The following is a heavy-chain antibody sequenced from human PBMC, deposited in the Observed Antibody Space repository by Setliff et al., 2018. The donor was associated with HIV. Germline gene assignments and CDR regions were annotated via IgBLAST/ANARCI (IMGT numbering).Heavy chain of an antibody. V-gene: IGHV3-30*02. D-gene: IGHD2-15*01. CDR2: VRHDGDVQ. CDR3: ARDFSWATDS. Sequence: LGGSLRLSCVASGFTFSSYAMHWVRQAPGKGLEWVAFVRHDGDVQIYADSVKGRFTASRDNPKNTVSLQLNSLRIEDTAVYYCARDFSWATDSWGQGTLVTVSS. J-gene: IGHJ4*02. CDR1: GFTFSSYA.